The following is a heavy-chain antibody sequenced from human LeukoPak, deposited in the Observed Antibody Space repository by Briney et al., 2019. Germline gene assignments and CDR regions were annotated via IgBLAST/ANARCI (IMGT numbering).Heavy chain of an antibody. CDR1: GGSISNYY. V-gene: IGHV4-59*08. J-gene: IGHJ4*02. Sequence: SETLSLTCTVSGGSISNYYWSWIRQPPGKGLEWIAYIYSTGSAIYNPSLRSRVTISIDTSKNQFSLKLRSVMAADTAVYYCARAYCVGDCTVLHIYFDNWGQGTLVTVSS. CDR2: IYSTGSA. CDR3: ARAYCVGDCTVLHIYFDN. D-gene: IGHD2-21*02.